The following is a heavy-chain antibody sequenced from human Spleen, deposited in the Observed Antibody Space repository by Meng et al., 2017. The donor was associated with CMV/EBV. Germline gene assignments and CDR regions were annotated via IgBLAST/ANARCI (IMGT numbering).Heavy chain of an antibody. Sequence: SLKISCAASGFTFDDFAMHWVRQAPGKGLEWVCSSSWNSGSVNYADSVKGRFTISRDNAKNSLSLEMNSLRPEDTALYYCAKDIGQPDYDFWNGLDYWGRGTPVTVSS. CDR2: SSWNSGSV. CDR3: AKDIGQPDYDFWNGLDY. CDR1: GFTFDDFA. J-gene: IGHJ4*02. D-gene: IGHD3/OR15-3a*01. V-gene: IGHV3-9*01.